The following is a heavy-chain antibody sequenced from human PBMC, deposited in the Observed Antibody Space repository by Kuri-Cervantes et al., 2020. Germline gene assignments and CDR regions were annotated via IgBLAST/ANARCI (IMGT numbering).Heavy chain of an antibody. V-gene: IGHV3-30-3*01. D-gene: IGHD6-13*01. CDR2: ISYDGSNK. J-gene: IGHJ4*02. Sequence: GESLKISCVASGFTFSSYAMHWVRQAPGKGLEWVAVISYDGSNKYYADSVKGRFTISRDNSKNTLYLQMNSLRAEDTAVYYCARESIAAAGIGWGQGTLVTVSS. CDR1: GFTFSSYA. CDR3: ARESIAAAGIG.